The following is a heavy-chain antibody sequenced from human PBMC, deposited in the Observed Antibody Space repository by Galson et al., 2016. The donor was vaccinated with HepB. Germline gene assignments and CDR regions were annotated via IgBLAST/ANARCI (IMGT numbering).Heavy chain of an antibody. CDR3: ARDRVPYYYDSRGYYRHPIDL. V-gene: IGHV1-18*01. D-gene: IGHD3-22*01. Sequence: SVKVSCKASGYKFTEYGITWVRQAPGQGLEWMGWISAYNGNTNYAQKFQDRVTMSTDTFTRTAYMELGSLRSDDTAVYYCARDRVPYYYDSRGYYRHPIDLWGQGTLVTVSS. CDR2: ISAYNGNT. J-gene: IGHJ4*02. CDR1: GYKFTEYG.